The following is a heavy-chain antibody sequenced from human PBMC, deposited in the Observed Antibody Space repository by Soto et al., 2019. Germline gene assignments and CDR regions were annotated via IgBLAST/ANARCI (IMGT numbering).Heavy chain of an antibody. J-gene: IGHJ4*02. Sequence: GGSLRLSCAASGFTFSSYAMHWVRQAPGKGLEWVAVISYDGSNKYYADSVKGRFTISRDNSKNTLYLQMNSLRAEDTAVYYCAREGGAAAGHDYRGQGTLCTVSS. V-gene: IGHV3-30-3*01. CDR1: GFTFSSYA. D-gene: IGHD6-13*01. CDR2: ISYDGSNK. CDR3: AREGGAAAGHDY.